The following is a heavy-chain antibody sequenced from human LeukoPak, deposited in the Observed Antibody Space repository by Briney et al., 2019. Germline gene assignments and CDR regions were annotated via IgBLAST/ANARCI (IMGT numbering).Heavy chain of an antibody. D-gene: IGHD2-15*01. CDR2: ITSDGSST. V-gene: IGHV3-74*01. CDR1: GFTFTRHW. J-gene: IGHJ3*02. CDR3: ARERYSSGPDGFDI. Sequence: PGGSLRLSCAVSGFTFTRHWMHWVRQVPGKGLVWVSRITSDGSSTRYADSVKGRFTISRDNAKNTLYLQMNSLRAEDTAVYYCARERYSSGPDGFDIWGPGTMVTVSS.